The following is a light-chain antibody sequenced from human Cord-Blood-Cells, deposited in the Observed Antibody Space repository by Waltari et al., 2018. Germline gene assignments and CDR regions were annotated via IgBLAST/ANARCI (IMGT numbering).Light chain of an antibody. CDR3: SSYTSSSTYV. CDR2: DVS. CDR1: SSDVGGYNY. J-gene: IGLJ1*01. Sequence: QSALTQPASVSGSPGQSITISCTGTSSDVGGYNYVSWYQQHPGKAPKLVIYDVSNGPAGFSNRFSGSKPGNTASLTIAGIQAENEADYYCSSYTSSSTYVFGTGTKVTVL. V-gene: IGLV2-14*01.